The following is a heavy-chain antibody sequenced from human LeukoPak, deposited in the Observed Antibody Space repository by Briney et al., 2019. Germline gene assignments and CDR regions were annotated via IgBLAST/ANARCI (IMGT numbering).Heavy chain of an antibody. CDR2: ISGNGAGT. J-gene: IGHJ4*02. CDR3: ATAANRWRHDF. V-gene: IGHV3-23*01. Sequence: GGSLRLSCAASGFTVSSYYMSWVRQAPGKGLEWVSVISGNGAGTYYGDSVRGRFTISRDISKNTVFLQMNSLTAEDTAVYYCATAANRWRHDFWGQGTLVTVSS. D-gene: IGHD5-24*01. CDR1: GFTVSSYY.